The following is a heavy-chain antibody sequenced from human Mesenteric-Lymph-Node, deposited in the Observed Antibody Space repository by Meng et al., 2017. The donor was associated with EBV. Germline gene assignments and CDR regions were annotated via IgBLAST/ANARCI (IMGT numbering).Heavy chain of an antibody. Sequence: QVELAESGAEEKKPAASLYVTCKASGYSFNGNHLHWVRQAPGQGLEWMGRINPDSGGTNYAQKFQGRVTMTRDTSISTAYMGLIGLRSDDTAVYYCARLTTVTPNWFDPWGQGTLVTVSS. CDR3: ARLTTVTPNWFDP. D-gene: IGHD4-17*01. CDR1: GYSFNGNH. J-gene: IGHJ5*02. V-gene: IGHV1-2*06. CDR2: INPDSGGT.